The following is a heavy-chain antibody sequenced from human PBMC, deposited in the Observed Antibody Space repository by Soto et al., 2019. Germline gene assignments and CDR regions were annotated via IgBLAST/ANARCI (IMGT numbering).Heavy chain of an antibody. CDR2: IYSGGST. V-gene: IGHV3-53*02. CDR1: GFTVSSNY. CDR3: ARGLSPYRSSWYSWFDP. Sequence: EVQLVETGGGLIQPGGSLRLSCAASGFTVSSNYMSWVRQAPGKGLEWVSVIYSGGSTYYADSVKGRFTISRDNSKNTLYLQMNSLRAEDTAVYYCARGLSPYRSSWYSWFDPWGQGTLVTVSS. D-gene: IGHD6-13*01. J-gene: IGHJ5*02.